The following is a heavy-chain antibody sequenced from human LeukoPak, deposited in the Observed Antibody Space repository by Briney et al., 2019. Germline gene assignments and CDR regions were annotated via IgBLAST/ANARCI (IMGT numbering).Heavy chain of an antibody. CDR1: GFSFSSSW. CDR3: ARLYYDNNGYPSFDY. D-gene: IGHD3-22*01. Sequence: AGGSLRLSCVASGFSFSSSWMTWVRQAPGKGLEWVANIREDGSAKHYVDSVKGQFTVSRDNAKNSLYLQMNSLRVEDTAVYYCARLYYDNNGYPSFDYWGQGTLVTVSS. V-gene: IGHV3-7*01. J-gene: IGHJ4*02. CDR2: IREDGSAK.